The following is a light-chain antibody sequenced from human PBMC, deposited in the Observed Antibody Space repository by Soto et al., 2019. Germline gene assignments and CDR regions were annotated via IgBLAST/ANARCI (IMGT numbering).Light chain of an antibody. CDR1: QNINSW. CDR3: QQTDNFPLT. V-gene: IGKV1-12*01. J-gene: IGKJ4*01. CDR2: GAS. Sequence: DIQMTQSPSSVSASVGNRVTITCRASQNINSWLAWYQQKPGTAPQLLIYGASSLQSGVPSRFSGSGSGTDFTLTISSLQPEDFATYYCQQTDNFPLTFGGGTKIEIK.